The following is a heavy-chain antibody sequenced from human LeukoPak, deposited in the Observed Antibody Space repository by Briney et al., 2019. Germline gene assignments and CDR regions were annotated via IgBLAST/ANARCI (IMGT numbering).Heavy chain of an antibody. CDR3: AKGSSTYSITSYWYFDL. CDR1: GVTFSSYA. V-gene: IGHV3-23*01. CDR2: ISGSGGRT. D-gene: IGHD6-13*01. Sequence: AGGSLRLSCAASGVTFSSYAMSWVRQAPGKGLEWVSGISGSGGRTYYADSVKGRFTVSRDNSKSTLYLLMNSLRAEDTAVYYCAKGSSTYSITSYWYFDLWGRGTLVTVSS. J-gene: IGHJ2*01.